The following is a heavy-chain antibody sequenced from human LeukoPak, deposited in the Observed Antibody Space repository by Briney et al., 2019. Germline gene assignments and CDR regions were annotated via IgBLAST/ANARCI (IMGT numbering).Heavy chain of an antibody. CDR3: ARVHIAAALDY. D-gene: IGHD6-13*01. CDR1: GFTFSSYS. V-gene: IGHV3-21*01. J-gene: IGHJ4*02. Sequence: GGSLRLSCAASGFTFSSYSMNWVRQAPGKGLEWVSSISSSSSYIYYADSVKGRFTISKDNAKNSLYLQMNSLRAEDTAVYYCARVHIAAALDYWGQGTLVTVSS. CDR2: ISSSSSYI.